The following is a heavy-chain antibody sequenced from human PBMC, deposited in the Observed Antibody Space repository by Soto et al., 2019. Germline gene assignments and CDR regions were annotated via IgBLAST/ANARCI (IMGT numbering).Heavy chain of an antibody. V-gene: IGHV3-15*01. CDR2: IKSKTDGGTT. CDR1: GFTFSNAW. D-gene: IGHD2-2*01. Sequence: PGGSLRLSCAASGFTFSNAWMSWVRQAPGKGLEWVGRIKSKTDGGTTDYAAPVKGRFTISRDDSKNTLYLQMNSLKTEDTAVYYCTTDRTVPAAPTRYYYYGMDVWGQGTTVTVSS. J-gene: IGHJ6*02. CDR3: TTDRTVPAAPTRYYYYGMDV.